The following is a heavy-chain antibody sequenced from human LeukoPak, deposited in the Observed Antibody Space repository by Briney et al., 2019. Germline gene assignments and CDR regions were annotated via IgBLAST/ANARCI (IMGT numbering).Heavy chain of an antibody. D-gene: IGHD2-15*01. CDR1: GFTFSSYW. J-gene: IGHJ4*02. CDR2: IKHDGSED. Sequence: GGSLRLSCATSGFTFSSYWMTWVRQAPGRGLEWVATIKHDGSEDYYLDSVKGRFTISRDNAKSSMWLQMSSLRAEDTAVYYCGRDQTPFYWGQGSLVTVSS. CDR3: GRDQTPFY. V-gene: IGHV3-7*01.